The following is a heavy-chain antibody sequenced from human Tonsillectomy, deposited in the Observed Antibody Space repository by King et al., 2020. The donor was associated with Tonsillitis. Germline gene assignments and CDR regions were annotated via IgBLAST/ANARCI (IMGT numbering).Heavy chain of an antibody. CDR2: IWYDGTKK. Sequence: VQLVESGGGVVQPGRSLRLSCAASGFTFSSSGMHWVRQAPGKGLEWVAFIWYDGTKKYYADSVQGRFTISRDNSKNTLFLQMNSLRADDTAVYYCATKGGDRAFQHWGQGTLVTVSS. CDR3: ATKGGDRAFQH. V-gene: IGHV3-33*08. CDR1: GFTFSSSG. J-gene: IGHJ1*01. D-gene: IGHD1-14*01.